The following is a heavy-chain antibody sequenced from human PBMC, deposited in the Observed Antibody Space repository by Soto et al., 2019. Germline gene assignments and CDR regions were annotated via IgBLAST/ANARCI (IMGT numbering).Heavy chain of an antibody. CDR2: ISGSGGST. V-gene: IGHV3-23*01. CDR3: AKGDLRITMIVVVTPSYYFDY. CDR1: GFTFSSYA. J-gene: IGHJ4*02. D-gene: IGHD3-22*01. Sequence: HPGGSLRLSCAASGFTFSSYAMSWVRQAPGKGLEWVSAISGSGGSTYYADSVKGRFTISRDNSKNTLYLQMNSLRAEDTAVYYCAKGDLRITMIVVVTPSYYFDYWGQGTLVTVSS.